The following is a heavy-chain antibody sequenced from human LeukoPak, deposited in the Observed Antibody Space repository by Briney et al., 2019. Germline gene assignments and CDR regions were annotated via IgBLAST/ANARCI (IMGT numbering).Heavy chain of an antibody. Sequence: ASVKVSCKASGYSFNGFYLQWARQAPGQGLDWMGWINPSSGATKCAQKFQGRVTMTRDTSISTAYMEVTWLRSDDSAVYYCARGLGYCSGGSCWESYYGMDVWGQGTTVTVSS. D-gene: IGHD2-15*01. V-gene: IGHV1-2*02. J-gene: IGHJ6*02. CDR1: GYSFNGFY. CDR2: INPSSGAT. CDR3: ARGLGYCSGGSCWESYYGMDV.